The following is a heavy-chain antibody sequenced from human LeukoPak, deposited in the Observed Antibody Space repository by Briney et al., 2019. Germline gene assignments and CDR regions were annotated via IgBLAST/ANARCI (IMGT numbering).Heavy chain of an antibody. CDR1: GYTFTSYG. J-gene: IGHJ4*02. D-gene: IGHD5-18*01. CDR3: ARRGDTAMVNLDY. V-gene: IGHV1-3*01. Sequence: ASVKVSCKASGYTFTSYGISWVRQAPGQRLEWMGWINAGNGNTKYSQKFQGRVTITRDTSASTAYMELSSLRSEDTAVFYCARRGDTAMVNLDYWGQGTLVTVSS. CDR2: INAGNGNT.